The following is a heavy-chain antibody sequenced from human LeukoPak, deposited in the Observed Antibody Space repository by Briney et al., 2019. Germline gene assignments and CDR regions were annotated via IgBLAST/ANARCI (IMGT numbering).Heavy chain of an antibody. CDR2: IQTSGST. CDR1: GGSISSGGYY. J-gene: IGHJ4*02. V-gene: IGHV4-61*02. CDR3: ARGPSTVVTPNYFDY. D-gene: IGHD4-23*01. Sequence: PSETLSLTCTVSGGSISSGGYYWNWIRQPAGKGLEWIGRIQTSGSTNYNPSLNSRVTISVDTSENQFSLELRSVTAADTAVYYCARGPSTVVTPNYFDYWGQGTLVTVSS.